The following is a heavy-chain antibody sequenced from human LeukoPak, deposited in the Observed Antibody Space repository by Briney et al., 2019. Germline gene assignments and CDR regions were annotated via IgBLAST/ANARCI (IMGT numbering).Heavy chain of an antibody. CDR2: ISGNGGRS. Sequence: GGSLRLSCAASGFTFSADAMSWVRQAPGKGLEWVSAISGNGGRSYDADSAKGRFTISRDNSKGTLYLQMDSLRVEDTAVYYCGKDPNGNFIGAFDFWGQGTMATVSS. J-gene: IGHJ3*01. CDR3: GKDPNGNFIGAFDF. CDR1: GFTFSADA. D-gene: IGHD4-23*01. V-gene: IGHV3-23*01.